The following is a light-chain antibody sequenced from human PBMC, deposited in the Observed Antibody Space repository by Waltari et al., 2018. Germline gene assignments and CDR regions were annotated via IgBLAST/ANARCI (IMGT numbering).Light chain of an antibody. CDR3: SSYTSSSTYV. CDR1: SSDVGSYHL. V-gene: IGLV2-18*02. CDR2: EVS. Sequence: QSALTQPPSVSGSPGQSVTISCTCTSSDVGSYHLVSWYQQPPGTAPKLMIYEVSNRPSGVPDRFSGSKSGNTASLTISGLQAEDEADYYCSSYTSSSTYVFGTGTKVTVL. J-gene: IGLJ1*01.